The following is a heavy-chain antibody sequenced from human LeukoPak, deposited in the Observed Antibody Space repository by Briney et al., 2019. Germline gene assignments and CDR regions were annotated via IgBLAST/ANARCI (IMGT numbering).Heavy chain of an antibody. V-gene: IGHV4-59*01. CDR2: IYYSGST. CDR1: GGSISSYY. Sequence: SETLSLTCTVSGGSISSYYWSWIRQPPGKGLEWIGYIYYSGSTNYNPSLKSRVTISVDTSKNQFSLKLSSVTAADTAVYCCARESGYYDSSGYCWFDPWGQGTLVTVSS. J-gene: IGHJ5*02. CDR3: ARESGYYDSSGYCWFDP. D-gene: IGHD3-22*01.